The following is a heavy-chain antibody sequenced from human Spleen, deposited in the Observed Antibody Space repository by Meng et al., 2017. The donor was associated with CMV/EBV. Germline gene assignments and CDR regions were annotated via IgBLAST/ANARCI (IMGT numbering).Heavy chain of an antibody. CDR3: ARGEMTTPTAEYLQD. Sequence: GESLKISCAASGFTFSTSAMHWVRQAPGKGLEWVAVISYDGSNKYYADSVKGRFTISRDNSKNTLFLQMNSLRAEDTALYYCARGEMTTPTAEYLQDWGQGSLVTVSS. J-gene: IGHJ1*01. V-gene: IGHV3-30*04. CDR1: GFTFSTSA. D-gene: IGHD5-24*01. CDR2: ISYDGSNK.